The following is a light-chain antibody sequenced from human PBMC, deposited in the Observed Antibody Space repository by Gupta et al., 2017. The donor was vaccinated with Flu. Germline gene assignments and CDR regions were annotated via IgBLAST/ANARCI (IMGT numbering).Light chain of an antibody. CDR3: GTSDPSLSAGV. V-gene: IGLV1-51*02. Sequence: QSVWPHPPSVSAAPGQRVTISCPGSSSNFGGHYLSWYQQVPGTAPKLLIYYDVKRPSGIPDRFSASKSATTATLHTTGLQTGEEADDYCGTSDPSLSAGVFGGGTRLTVL. CDR2: YDV. CDR1: SSNFGGHY. J-gene: IGLJ3*02.